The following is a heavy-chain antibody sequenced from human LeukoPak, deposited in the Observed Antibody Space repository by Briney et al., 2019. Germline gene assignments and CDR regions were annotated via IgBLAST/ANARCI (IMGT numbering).Heavy chain of an antibody. Sequence: PSETLSLTCAVYGGSFSGYYWSWIRQPPGKGLEWIGEINHSGSTNYNPSLKSRVTISVDTSKNQFSLKLSSVTAADTAVYYCARDCYDYVWGSYLKNWFDPWGKGTLVTVSS. CDR3: ARDCYDYVWGSYLKNWFDP. J-gene: IGHJ5*01. D-gene: IGHD3-16*02. CDR1: GGSFSGYY. V-gene: IGHV4-34*01. CDR2: INHSGST.